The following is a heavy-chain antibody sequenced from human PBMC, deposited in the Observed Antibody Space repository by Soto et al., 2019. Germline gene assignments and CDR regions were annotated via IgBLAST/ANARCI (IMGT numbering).Heavy chain of an antibody. CDR1: GGSFTSNNW. V-gene: IGHV4-4*02. D-gene: IGHD1-7*01. J-gene: IGHJ4*02. CDR3: ASRDPGTSVDY. CDR2: IYRTGST. Sequence: PSETLSLTCTVSGGSFTSNNWWTWVRQPPGQGLEWIGEIYRTGSTNYNPSLKSRVTISLDKSENQFSLKVTSLTAADTAVYYCASRDPGTSVDYWGRGTLVTVPQ.